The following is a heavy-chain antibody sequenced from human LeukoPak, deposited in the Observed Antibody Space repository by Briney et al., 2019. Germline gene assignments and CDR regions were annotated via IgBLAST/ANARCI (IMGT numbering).Heavy chain of an antibody. V-gene: IGHV3-23*01. CDR2: TSLESVHT. Sequence: PGRSLRLSCAASGFIFSRHAMRWVRQAPGKGLGWVSTTSLESVHTHCADSVQGRFTVSRDNSRNTLDLQMDNLRVYDTAGYYCAKGGDIGKHPTRAYYCDIGGQGTLVTVSS. CDR3: AKGGDIGKHPTRAYYCDI. CDR1: GFIFSRHA. J-gene: IGHJ4*02. D-gene: IGHD3-22*01.